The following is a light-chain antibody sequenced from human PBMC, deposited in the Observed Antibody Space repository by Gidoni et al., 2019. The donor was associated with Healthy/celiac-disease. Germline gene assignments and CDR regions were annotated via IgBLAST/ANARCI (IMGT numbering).Light chain of an antibody. V-gene: IGLV1-47*01. CDR3: AAWDDSLSGPV. CDR1: SPNIGSNY. CDR2: RNN. Sequence: QSVLTQPTSASGTPGQRVTISCSGSSPNIGSNYVYWYQQLPGTAPKLLIYRNNQRPSGVPDRFSGSKSGTSASLAISGLRSEDEADYYCAAWDDSLSGPVFGGGTKLTV. J-gene: IGLJ3*02.